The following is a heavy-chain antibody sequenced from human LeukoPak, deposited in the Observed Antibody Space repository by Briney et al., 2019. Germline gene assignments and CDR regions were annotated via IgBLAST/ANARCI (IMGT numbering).Heavy chain of an antibody. J-gene: IGHJ6*03. CDR3: ARVTVTTYYYYYYMDV. Sequence: ASVKVSCKASGYTFTSHGISWVRQAPGQGLEWMGWISAYNGNTNYAQKLQGRVTMTTDTSTSTAYMELRSLRSDDTAVYYCARVTVTTYYYYYYMDVWGKGTTVTVSS. V-gene: IGHV1-18*01. CDR1: GYTFTSHG. CDR2: ISAYNGNT. D-gene: IGHD4-17*01.